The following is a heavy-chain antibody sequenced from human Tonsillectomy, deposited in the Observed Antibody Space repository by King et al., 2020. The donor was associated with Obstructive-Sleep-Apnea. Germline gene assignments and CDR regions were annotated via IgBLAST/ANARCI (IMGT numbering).Heavy chain of an antibody. Sequence: VQLVESGGGVVQPGRSLRLSCAASGFTFSTYAMYWVRQAPGKGLEWVAVISYDGSNKYYADSVKGRFTISRDNSKNTLYLQMNSLRVEDTAVYYCARDGPVVVPAAMPGFNWFDPWGQGTLVIVSS. D-gene: IGHD2-2*01. CDR3: ARDGPVVVPAAMPGFNWFDP. J-gene: IGHJ5*02. V-gene: IGHV3-30-3*01. CDR1: GFTFSTYA. CDR2: ISYDGSNK.